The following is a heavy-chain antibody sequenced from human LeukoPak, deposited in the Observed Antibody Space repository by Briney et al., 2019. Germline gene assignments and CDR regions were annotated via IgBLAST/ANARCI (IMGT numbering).Heavy chain of an antibody. Sequence: SETLFLTCTVSNYSISSGYYWGWIRQPPGKGLEWIGTIYHSGTTYYNPSLKSRVTISVATSKNQFSLKLSSVTAADTAVYYCARRILMDVWGKGTTVTVSS. J-gene: IGHJ6*04. D-gene: IGHD2-15*01. CDR3: ARRILMDV. V-gene: IGHV4-38-2*02. CDR1: NYSISSGYY. CDR2: IYHSGTT.